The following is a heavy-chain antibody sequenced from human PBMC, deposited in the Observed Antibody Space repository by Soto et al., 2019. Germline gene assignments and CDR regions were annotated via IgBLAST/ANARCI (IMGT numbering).Heavy chain of an antibody. CDR2: ISAYNGNT. V-gene: IGHV1-18*01. CDR1: GYTFTSYG. Sequence: GASVKVSCKASGYTFTSYGISWVRQAPGQGLEWMGWISAYNGNTNYAQKLQGRVTMTTDTSTSTAYMELRSLRSDDTAMYYCARERGPTVTTFKPQYAFDIWGQGTMVTVSS. J-gene: IGHJ3*02. CDR3: ARERGPTVTTFKPQYAFDI. D-gene: IGHD4-17*01.